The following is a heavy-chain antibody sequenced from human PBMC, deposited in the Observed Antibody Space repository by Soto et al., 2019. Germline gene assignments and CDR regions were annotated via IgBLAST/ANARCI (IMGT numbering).Heavy chain of an antibody. D-gene: IGHD2-21*02. CDR1: GFTFSSYA. CDR3: GKDRVTEFRDAVDI. V-gene: IGHV3-23*01. Sequence: EVQLLESGGGLVQPGGSLRLSCAASGFTFSSYAMSWVRQAPGKGLEWVSAISGSGGSTYYADSVKGRFIISRDNSQNTPYLQMSSLRAEDSAVYYCGKDRVTEFRDAVDIWGQGTMVTVSS. J-gene: IGHJ3*02. CDR2: ISGSGGST.